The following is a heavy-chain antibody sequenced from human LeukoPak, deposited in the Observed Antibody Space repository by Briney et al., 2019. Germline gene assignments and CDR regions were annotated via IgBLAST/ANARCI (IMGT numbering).Heavy chain of an antibody. Sequence: GGSLRLSCAASGFTFSSYWMSWVRQTPGKGLEWVAHIKEDGSEKYYVDSVKGRFTISRDNAQNSLYLQMNSLRAEDTAVYYCAGDRATSYFDYWGQGALVTISS. J-gene: IGHJ4*02. CDR3: AGDRATSYFDY. V-gene: IGHV3-7*01. CDR2: IKEDGSEK. CDR1: GFTFSSYW. D-gene: IGHD1-26*01.